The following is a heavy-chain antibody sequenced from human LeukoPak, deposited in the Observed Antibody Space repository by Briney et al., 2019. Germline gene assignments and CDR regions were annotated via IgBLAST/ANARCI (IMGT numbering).Heavy chain of an antibody. V-gene: IGHV3-7*01. J-gene: IGHJ4*02. D-gene: IGHD3-16*02. CDR1: GFTFSSYW. CDR2: NKQDGSDY. CDR3: AREQTPVIHYYFDS. Sequence: PGGSLRLSCAASGFTFSSYWMSWVRQAPGKGLEWVANNKQDGSDYYYVDSVKGRFTISRDNAKNSLYLQMNSLRAEDTAVYYCAREQTPVIHYYFDSWGQGTLVTVSS.